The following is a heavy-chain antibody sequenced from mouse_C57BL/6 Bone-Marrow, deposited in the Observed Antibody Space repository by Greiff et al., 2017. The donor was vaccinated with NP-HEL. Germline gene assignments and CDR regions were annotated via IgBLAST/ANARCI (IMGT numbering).Heavy chain of an antibody. V-gene: IGHV10-1*01. J-gene: IGHJ3*01. CDR2: IRSKSNNYAT. CDR3: VRRETHWDGFAY. Sequence: EVKLVESGGGLVQPKGSLTLSCAASGFSFNTYAMNWVRQAPGKGLEWVARIRSKSNNYATYYAVSVKDRFTISIDDSESIRYLQMNNLKTEDTAMYYCVRRETHWDGFAYWGQGTLVTVSA. D-gene: IGHD4-1*01. CDR1: GFSFNTYA.